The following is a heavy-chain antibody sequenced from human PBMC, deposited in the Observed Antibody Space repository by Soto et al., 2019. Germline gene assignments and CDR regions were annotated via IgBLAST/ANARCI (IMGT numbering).Heavy chain of an antibody. J-gene: IGHJ6*02. CDR1: GGSISSGGYY. CDR2: IYYSGST. V-gene: IGHV4-31*03. CDR3: ARDYGEVTTYGMDV. Sequence: QVQLQESGPGLVKPSQTLSLTCTVSGGSISSGGYYWSWIRQHPGKGLEWIGYIYYSGSTYYNPSLKSRVTISVDTSKNQFSLKLSSVTAADTAVYSCARDYGEVTTYGMDVWGQGTTVTVSS. D-gene: IGHD4-17*01.